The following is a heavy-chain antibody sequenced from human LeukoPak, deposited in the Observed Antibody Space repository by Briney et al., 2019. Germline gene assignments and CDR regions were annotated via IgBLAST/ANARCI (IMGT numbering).Heavy chain of an antibody. CDR3: ARDSYYDSSGSSYYYGMDV. CDR1: GYTFTVYY. V-gene: IGHV1-2*02. D-gene: IGHD3-22*01. J-gene: IGHJ6*02. Sequence: GASVKVSCTASGYTFTVYYMHWVRQAPGQGLEWMGWINPNSGGTNYAQKFQGRVTMTRDTAISTAYMELSRLRSDDTAVYYCARDSYYDSSGSSYYYGMDVGGQGTTVTVSS. CDR2: INPNSGGT.